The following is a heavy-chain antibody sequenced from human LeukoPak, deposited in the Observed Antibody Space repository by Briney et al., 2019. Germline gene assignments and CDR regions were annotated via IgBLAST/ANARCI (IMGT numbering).Heavy chain of an antibody. J-gene: IGHJ4*02. D-gene: IGHD6-13*01. V-gene: IGHV3-20*04. Sequence: GGSLRLSCAASGFTFDDYGTSWVRQVPGKGLEWVSGTNWNGGSTGYADSVKGRFTISRDNAENSLYLQMNSLRAEDTALYYCARGTYSSNWFLHYWGQGTLVTVSS. CDR1: GFTFDDYG. CDR2: TNWNGGST. CDR3: ARGTYSSNWFLHY.